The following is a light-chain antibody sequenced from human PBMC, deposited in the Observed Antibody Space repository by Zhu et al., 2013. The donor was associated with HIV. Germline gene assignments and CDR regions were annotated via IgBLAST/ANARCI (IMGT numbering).Light chain of an antibody. CDR2: DTS. CDR3: QQRTNWPPALT. CDR1: QNVDSY. V-gene: IGKV3-11*01. J-gene: IGKJ4*01. Sequence: EVVLTQSPATLSLSPGDRATLSCRTSQNVDSYFAWYQLKPGQAPRLLIYDTSNRATGIPARFSGSGSGTDFTLTINSLEPEDFAVYYCQQRTNWPPALTFGGGTRVEIK.